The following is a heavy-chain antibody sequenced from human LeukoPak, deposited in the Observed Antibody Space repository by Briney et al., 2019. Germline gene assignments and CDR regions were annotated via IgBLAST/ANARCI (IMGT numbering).Heavy chain of an antibody. J-gene: IGHJ6*03. Sequence: ASVKVSCKASGYTFTSYDINWVRQATGQGLEWMGWMNPNSGNTGYAQKFQGRVTITRNTSISTAYMELSSLRSEDTAVYYCARMDAEQQLWPVNYYYYMDVWGKGTMVTVSS. V-gene: IGHV1-8*03. CDR2: MNPNSGNT. D-gene: IGHD6-13*01. CDR1: GYTFTSYD. CDR3: ARMDAEQQLWPVNYYYYMDV.